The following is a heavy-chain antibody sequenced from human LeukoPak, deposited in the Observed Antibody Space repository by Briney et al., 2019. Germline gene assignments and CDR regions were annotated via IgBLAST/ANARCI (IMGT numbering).Heavy chain of an antibody. D-gene: IGHD5-18*01. CDR1: GGSFSGYY. CDR2: INHSGST. V-gene: IGHV4-34*01. J-gene: IGHJ4*02. Sequence: SETLSLTCAVYGGSFSGYYWSWIRQPPGKGLEWIGEINHSGSTNYNPSLKSRVTISVDTSKNQFSLKLSSVTAADTAVYYCATQGYSYGYHIPRNFDYWGQGTLVTVSS. CDR3: ATQGYSYGYHIPRNFDY.